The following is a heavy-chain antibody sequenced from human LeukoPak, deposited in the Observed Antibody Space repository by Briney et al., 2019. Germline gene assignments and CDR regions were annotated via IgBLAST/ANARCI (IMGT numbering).Heavy chain of an antibody. CDR2: ISSSSSCI. D-gene: IGHD3-9*01. V-gene: IGHV3-21*01. CDR1: GFTFSSYS. CDR3: ARDQGRQYYDILTGYYRYYYYGMDV. J-gene: IGHJ6*02. Sequence: GGSLRLSCAASGFTFSSYSMNWVRQAPGKGLEWVSSISSSSSCIYYADSVKGRFTISRDNAKNSLYLQMNSLRAEDTAVYYCARDQGRQYYDILTGYYRYYYYGMDVWGQGTTVTVSS.